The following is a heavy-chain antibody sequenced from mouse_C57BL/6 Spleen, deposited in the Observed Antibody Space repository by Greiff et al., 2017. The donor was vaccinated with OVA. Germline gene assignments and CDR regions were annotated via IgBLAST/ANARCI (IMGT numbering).Heavy chain of an antibody. V-gene: IGHV5-16*01. CDR1: GFTFSDYY. CDR2: INYDGSST. D-gene: IGHD1-1*01. Sequence: EVNVVESEGGLVQPGSSMKLSCTASGFTFSDYYMAWVRQVPEKGLEWVANINYDGSSTYYLDSLKSRFIISRDNAKNILYLQMSSLKSEDTATYYCAREYGSSLHWYFDVWGTGTTVTVSS. CDR3: AREYGSSLHWYFDV. J-gene: IGHJ1*03.